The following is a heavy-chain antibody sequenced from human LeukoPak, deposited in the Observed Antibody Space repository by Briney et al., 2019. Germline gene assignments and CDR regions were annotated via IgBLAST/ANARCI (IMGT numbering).Heavy chain of an antibody. D-gene: IGHD3-22*01. CDR2: INHSGST. J-gene: IGHJ4*02. V-gene: IGHV4-34*01. CDR1: GGSFSGYY. Sequence: SETLSLTCAAYGGSFSGYYWSWIRQPPGKGLEWIGEINHSGSTNYNPSLKSRVTISVDMSKNQFSLKLSSVTAADTAVYYCARGCDDSSGYYQYYFDYWGQGTLVTVSS. CDR3: ARGCDDSSGYYQYYFDY.